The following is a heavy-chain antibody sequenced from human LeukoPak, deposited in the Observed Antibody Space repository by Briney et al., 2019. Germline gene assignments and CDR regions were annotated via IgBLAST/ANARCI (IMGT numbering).Heavy chain of an antibody. CDR1: GFTFDDYA. CDR2: ISWNSGSI. V-gene: IGHV3-9*01. J-gene: IGHJ4*02. CDR3: TRRSAVAGTNDY. D-gene: IGHD6-19*01. Sequence: GGSLRLSCAASGFTFDDYAMHWVRQAPGKGLEWVSGISWNSGSIGYADSVKGRFTISRDNAKNTLYLQMNSLRAEDTAVYYCTRRSAVAGTNDYWGQGTLVTVSS.